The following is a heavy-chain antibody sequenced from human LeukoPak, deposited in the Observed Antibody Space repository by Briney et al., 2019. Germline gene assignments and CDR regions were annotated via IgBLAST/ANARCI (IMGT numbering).Heavy chain of an antibody. J-gene: IGHJ6*03. CDR2: ISAYNGNT. D-gene: IGHD3-3*01. CDR1: GYTFTSYG. CDR3: ARGDYDFWSGYGFYYYYYYMDV. Sequence: ASVKVSCKASGYTFTSYGISWVRQAPGQGLEWMGWISAYNGNTNYAQKLQGRVTVTTDTSTSTAYMELRSLRSDDTAVYYCARGDYDFWSGYGFYYYYYYMDVWGKGTTVTVSS. V-gene: IGHV1-18*01.